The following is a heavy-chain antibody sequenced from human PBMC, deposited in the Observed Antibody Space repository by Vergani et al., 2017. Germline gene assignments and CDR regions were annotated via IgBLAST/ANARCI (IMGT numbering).Heavy chain of an antibody. CDR3: ARVGIPYSSSYFDY. CDR1: GGTFSSYA. V-gene: IGHV1-69*01. Sequence: QVQLVQSGAEVKKPGSSVKVSCKASGGTFSSYAISWVRQAPGQGLEWMGGIIPIFGTANSAQKFQGRVTITADESTSTAYMELSSLRSEDTAVYYCARVGIPYSSSYFDYWGQGTLVTVSS. CDR2: IIPIFGTA. D-gene: IGHD6-6*01. J-gene: IGHJ4*02.